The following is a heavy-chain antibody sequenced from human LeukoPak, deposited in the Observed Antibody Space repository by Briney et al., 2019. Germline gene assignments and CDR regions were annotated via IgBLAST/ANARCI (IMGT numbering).Heavy chain of an antibody. CDR2: IYYSGST. V-gene: IGHV4-59*01. Sequence: SETLSLTCAVPRDSIFVYYWSWVRQPPGRGLEWIGSIYYSGSTNYNPSLKSRLTISVDTSKNQFSLKLSSLTTADTAVYFCARAGYGSTWFQNWGQGTLVTVSS. D-gene: IGHD6-13*01. CDR3: ARAGYGSTWFQN. J-gene: IGHJ1*01. CDR1: RDSIFVYY.